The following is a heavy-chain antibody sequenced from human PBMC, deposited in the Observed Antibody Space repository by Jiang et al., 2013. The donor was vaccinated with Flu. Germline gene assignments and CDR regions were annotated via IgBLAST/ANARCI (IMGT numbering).Heavy chain of an antibody. V-gene: IGHV5-51*01. D-gene: IGHD6-19*01. J-gene: IGHJ4*02. CDR1: GYTFTSYW. CDR3: ARRGYTAGWYGLEY. CDR2: IYPGDSET. Sequence: GESLKISCQGSGYTFTSYWIAWVRQMPGKGLEWMGIIYPGDSETRYSPSFQGQVTISVDKSISTAYLQWTSLKASDTAIYFCARRGYTAGWYGLEYWGQGTLVTVSS.